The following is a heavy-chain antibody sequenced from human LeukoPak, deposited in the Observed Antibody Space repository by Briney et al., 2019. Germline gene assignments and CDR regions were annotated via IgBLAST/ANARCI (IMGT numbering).Heavy chain of an antibody. V-gene: IGHV1-18*01. Sequence: GASVKVSCKASGGTFSSYAISWVRQAPGQGLEWMGWISAYNGNTNYAQKLQGRVTMTTDTSTSTAYMELRSLRSDDTAVYYCARVPGPRGYSYGSNYYYYYMDVWGKGTTVTISS. CDR2: ISAYNGNT. CDR3: ARVPGPRGYSYGSNYYYYYMDV. J-gene: IGHJ6*03. CDR1: GGTFSSYA. D-gene: IGHD5-18*01.